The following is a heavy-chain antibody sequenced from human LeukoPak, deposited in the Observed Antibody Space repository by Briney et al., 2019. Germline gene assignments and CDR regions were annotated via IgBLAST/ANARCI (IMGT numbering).Heavy chain of an antibody. CDR2: IYYTGST. V-gene: IGHV4-59*01. CDR1: GGSISSYY. J-gene: IGHJ4*02. D-gene: IGHD1-1*01. CDR3: ATLNNYNFEY. Sequence: SETLSLTCTVSGGSISSYYWSWIRQPPGKGLEWIGYIYYTGSTHYNPSLKSRVTILVDTSKNQFSLKLSSVTAADTAVYYCATLNNYNFEYWGQGTLVTVSS.